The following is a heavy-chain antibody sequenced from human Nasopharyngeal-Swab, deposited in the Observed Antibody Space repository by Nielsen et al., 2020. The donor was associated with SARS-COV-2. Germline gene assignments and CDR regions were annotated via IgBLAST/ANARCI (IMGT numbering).Heavy chain of an antibody. CDR2: IIPIFGTA. V-gene: IGHV1-69*13. J-gene: IGHJ4*02. CDR3: AKVRSWRLDAFDF. D-gene: IGHD6-13*01. Sequence: SVKVSCKASGYTFTSYDINWVRQATGQGLEWMGGIIPIFGTANYAQKFQGRVTITADESTSTAYMELSSLRSEDTAVYYCAKVRSWRLDAFDFWGQGTLVTVSS. CDR1: GYTFTSYD.